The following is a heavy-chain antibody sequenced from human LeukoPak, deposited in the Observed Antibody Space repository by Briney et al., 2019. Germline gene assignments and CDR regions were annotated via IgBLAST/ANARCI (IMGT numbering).Heavy chain of an antibody. J-gene: IGHJ6*02. CDR2: NYNRWGA. D-gene: IGHD2-21*01. Sequence: SETLSLTCSVSGDSISSHYWSWIRQPPGEGLEWMGYNYNRWGANYNPSLTRRVTISLDTSTHQFSLKLTSVTAAATAVHYCATQLGPIYYSATDVWGQGTTVTVSS. V-gene: IGHV4-59*08. CDR3: ATQLGPIYYSATDV. CDR1: GDSISSHY.